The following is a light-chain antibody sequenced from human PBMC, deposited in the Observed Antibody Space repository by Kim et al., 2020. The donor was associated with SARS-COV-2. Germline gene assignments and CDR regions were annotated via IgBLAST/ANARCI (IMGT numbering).Light chain of an antibody. CDR3: SSRGSSENVL. CDR2: GRN. CDR1: SLRRYY. J-gene: IGLJ3*02. Sequence: SSELTQDPAVSVAVGQTVKITCQGDSLRRYYASWYQQKPGQAPVLVIYGRNSRPSGIPERLSGSTSGNTASLIITGAQAEDEADYYCSSRGSSENVLFGGGTQLTVL. V-gene: IGLV3-19*01.